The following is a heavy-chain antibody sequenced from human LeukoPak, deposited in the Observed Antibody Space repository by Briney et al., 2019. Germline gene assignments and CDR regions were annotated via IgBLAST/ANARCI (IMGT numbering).Heavy chain of an antibody. CDR2: IIPIFGTA. CDR1: GGTFSSYA. V-gene: IGHV1-69*05. Sequence: GSSVKVSCKASGGTFSSYAISWVRQAPGQGLEWMGGIIPIFGTANYAQKFQGRVTITTDESTSTAYMELSSLRSEDTVVYYCARVSIVATDYYYYYMDVWGKGTTVTVSS. J-gene: IGHJ6*03. D-gene: IGHD5-12*01. CDR3: ARVSIVATDYYYYYMDV.